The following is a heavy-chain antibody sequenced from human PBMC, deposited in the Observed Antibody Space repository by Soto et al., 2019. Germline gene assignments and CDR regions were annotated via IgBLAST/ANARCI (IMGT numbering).Heavy chain of an antibody. CDR2: ISYDGRKK. CDR1: GFTFSSFA. Sequence: QVQLVESGGGVVQPGRSLRLSCAASGFTFSSFALHWVRQAPGRGLEWVAIISYDGRKKYYADSVKGRFTISRDSSQNTLFLQMNTLGPEDTAVYYCARVPTAENFYYYGMDVWGQGTTVTVSS. V-gene: IGHV3-30*04. J-gene: IGHJ6*02. CDR3: ARVPTAENFYYYGMDV.